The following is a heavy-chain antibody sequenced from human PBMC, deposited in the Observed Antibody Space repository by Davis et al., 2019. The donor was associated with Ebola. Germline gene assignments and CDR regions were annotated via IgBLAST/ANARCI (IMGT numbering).Heavy chain of an antibody. D-gene: IGHD4-23*01. CDR3: AGGFYGGKIDY. Sequence: PSETLSLTCTVSGGSISSYYWSWIRQPPGKGLEWIGYIYYSGSTNYNPSLKSRVTISVDTSKNQFSLKLSSVTAADTAVYYCAGGFYGGKIDYWGQGTLVTVSS. V-gene: IGHV4-59*01. CDR1: GGSISSYY. J-gene: IGHJ4*02. CDR2: IYYSGST.